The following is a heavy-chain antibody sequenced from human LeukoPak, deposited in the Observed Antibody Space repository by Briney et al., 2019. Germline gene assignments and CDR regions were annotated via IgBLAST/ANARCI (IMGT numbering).Heavy chain of an antibody. CDR1: GFTFSSYE. V-gene: IGHV3-48*03. Sequence: PGGSLRLSCATSGFTFSSYEMSWVRQAPGKGLEWVSYISGSGSTIYYADSVQGRFTISRDNAKNSLYLQMNSLRAEDTAVYYCAREGAPSGSSHYYYYYMDVWGKGTTVTVSS. CDR3: AREGAPSGSSHYYYYYMDV. D-gene: IGHD3-10*01. CDR2: ISGSGSTI. J-gene: IGHJ6*03.